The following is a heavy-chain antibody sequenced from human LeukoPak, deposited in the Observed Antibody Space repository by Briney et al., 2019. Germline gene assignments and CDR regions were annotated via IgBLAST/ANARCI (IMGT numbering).Heavy chain of an antibody. Sequence: PGRSLRLSCAASGFTFDDYAMHWVRQPPGKGLEWVSGISWNSGSIGYADSVKGRFTISRDNAKNSLYLQMNSLRAEDTALYYCAKDSTRGTTSTSDYWGQGTLVTVSS. CDR2: ISWNSGSI. J-gene: IGHJ4*02. CDR1: GFTFDDYA. V-gene: IGHV3-9*01. CDR3: AKDSTRGTTSTSDY. D-gene: IGHD2/OR15-2a*01.